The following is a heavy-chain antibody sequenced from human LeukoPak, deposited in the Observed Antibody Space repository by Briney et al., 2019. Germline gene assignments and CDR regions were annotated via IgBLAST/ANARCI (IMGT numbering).Heavy chain of an antibody. V-gene: IGHV3-48*01. J-gene: IGHJ4*02. CDR1: GFTFNTYT. CDR2: ISGSSGII. Sequence: QSGGSLRLSCAASGFTFNTYTMNWVRQAPGKGLEWVSYISGSSGIIDYADSVRGRFTIFRDNAKNSLYLQMNSLRAEDTAVYYCAKDAPFDYWGQGTLVTVSS. CDR3: AKDAPFDY.